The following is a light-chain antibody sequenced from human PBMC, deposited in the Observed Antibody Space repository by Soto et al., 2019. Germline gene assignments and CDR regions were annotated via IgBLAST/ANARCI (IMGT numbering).Light chain of an antibody. CDR1: QSVSSN. CDR3: QQYNNWPGT. J-gene: IGKJ3*01. V-gene: IGKV3-15*01. Sequence: EIVMTQSPATLSVSPGERATLSCRASQSVSSNLAWYQQKPGQAPRLLIYGASTRATGIPARFSGSGSGTEFTLTISSLKSEDFAVYYCQQYNNWPGTFGPGTKVDIK. CDR2: GAS.